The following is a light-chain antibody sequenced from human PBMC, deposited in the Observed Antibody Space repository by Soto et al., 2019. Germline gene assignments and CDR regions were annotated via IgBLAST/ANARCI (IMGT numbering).Light chain of an antibody. J-gene: IGLJ1*01. CDR2: EVN. CDR3: FSYADTNNFV. Sequence: QSALTQPPSASGSPGQSVSISCSGASSDVGSSKYVSWYQLHPGKAPKLIIYEVNRRPAGATDRFSGSKSGNTASLTVSGLEAEEEADYYCFSYADTNNFVFGSGTKLTVL. V-gene: IGLV2-8*01. CDR1: SSDVGSSKY.